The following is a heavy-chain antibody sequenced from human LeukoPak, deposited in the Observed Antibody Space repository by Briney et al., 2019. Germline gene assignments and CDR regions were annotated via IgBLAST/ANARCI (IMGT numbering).Heavy chain of an antibody. V-gene: IGHV1-18*01. J-gene: IGHJ4*02. Sequence: ASVKVSCKASGGTFSSYAISWVRQTPGQGLEWMGWISAYNGNTNYAQKLQGRVTMTTDTSTSTAYMELRSLRSDDTAVYYCARDYKARSATIGYWGQGTLVTVSS. CDR2: ISAYNGNT. CDR1: GGTFSSYA. CDR3: ARDYKARSATIGY. D-gene: IGHD5-24*01.